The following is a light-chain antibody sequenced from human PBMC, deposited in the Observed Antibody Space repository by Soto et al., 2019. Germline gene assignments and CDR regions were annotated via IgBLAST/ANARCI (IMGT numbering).Light chain of an antibody. CDR1: SSDVGGFNS. J-gene: IGLJ3*02. Sequence: QSALTQAPSASGSPGQSVTISCTGTSSDVGGFNSVSWYQQHPGRAPKLLIYEVSKRPSGVPDRFSASKSDNTASLTVSGLQAEDEADYYCSSYAGSRNLVFGGGTKLTVL. V-gene: IGLV2-8*01. CDR2: EVS. CDR3: SSYAGSRNLV.